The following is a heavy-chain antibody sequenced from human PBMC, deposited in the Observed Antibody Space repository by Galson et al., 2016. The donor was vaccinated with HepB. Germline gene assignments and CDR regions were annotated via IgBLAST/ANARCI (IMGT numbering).Heavy chain of an antibody. CDR2: ISGSGATT. V-gene: IGHV3-23*01. CDR3: AKGSIWVSAALYGIDV. CDR1: RITFSTCA. Sequence: SLRLSCAASRITFSTCAMNWVRQAPGKGLEWVSAISGSGATTYYEDSVEGRFTISRDNSKTTLYVQMTSLRVEDTAVYYCAKGSIWVSAALYGIDVWGQGTTVTVSS. J-gene: IGHJ6*02. D-gene: IGHD2-21*01.